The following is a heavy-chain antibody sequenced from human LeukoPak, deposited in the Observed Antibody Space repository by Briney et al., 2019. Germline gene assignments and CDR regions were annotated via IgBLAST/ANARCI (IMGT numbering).Heavy chain of an antibody. D-gene: IGHD2-15*01. Sequence: GESLKISCKGSGYSFSNYWIGWVRQMPGKGLEWMGIIYPGEYDIRYSPSFQGQVTISADKSISTAYLQWSSLKASDTAMYYCARQYCSGGSCYSGVGWFDPWGQGTLVTVSS. CDR1: GYSFSNYW. CDR3: ARQYCSGGSCYSGVGWFDP. V-gene: IGHV5-51*01. CDR2: IYPGEYDI. J-gene: IGHJ5*02.